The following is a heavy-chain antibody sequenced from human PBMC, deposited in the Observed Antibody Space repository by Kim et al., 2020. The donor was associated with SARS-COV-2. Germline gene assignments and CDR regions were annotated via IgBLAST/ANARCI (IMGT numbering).Heavy chain of an antibody. CDR3: AKDMARSYVYYYYYGMDV. CDR2: ISGDGGST. Sequence: GGSLRLSCAASGFTFDDYAMHWVRQAPGKGLEWVSLISGDGGSTYYADSVKGRFTISRDNSKNSLYLQMNSLRTEDTALYYCAKDMARSYVYYYYYGMDVWGQGTTVTVSS. D-gene: IGHD5-18*01. V-gene: IGHV3-43*02. CDR1: GFTFDDYA. J-gene: IGHJ6*02.